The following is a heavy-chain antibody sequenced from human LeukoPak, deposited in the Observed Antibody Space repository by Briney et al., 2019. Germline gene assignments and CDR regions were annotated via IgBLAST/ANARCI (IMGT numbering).Heavy chain of an antibody. J-gene: IGHJ6*02. CDR3: ARDGVGGYYYYYGMDV. D-gene: IGHD2-15*01. CDR2: IWYDGSNK. Sequence: GGSLRLSCAASGFTFSSYGMHRVRQAPGKGLEWVAVIWYDGSNKYYADSVKGRFTISRDNSKNTLYLQMNSLRAEDTAVYYCARDGVGGYYYYYGMDVWGQGTTVTVSS. V-gene: IGHV3-33*01. CDR1: GFTFSSYG.